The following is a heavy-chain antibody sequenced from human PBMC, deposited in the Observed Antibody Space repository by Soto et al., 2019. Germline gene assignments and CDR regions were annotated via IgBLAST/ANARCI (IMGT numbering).Heavy chain of an antibody. CDR2: IKSNGGDP. J-gene: IGHJ4*02. V-gene: IGHV1-2*02. CDR3: ARDERSYGEPPFDY. Sequence: XSVKVSCKASGFIFTGYYIHWVRQVPGQGLEWMGWIKSNGGDPKYAQKFQDRVTMTRDTSMDTVYMELSSLRSDDSAVYYCARDERSYGEPPFDYWGQGTPVTVSS. CDR1: GFIFTGYY. D-gene: IGHD3-16*01.